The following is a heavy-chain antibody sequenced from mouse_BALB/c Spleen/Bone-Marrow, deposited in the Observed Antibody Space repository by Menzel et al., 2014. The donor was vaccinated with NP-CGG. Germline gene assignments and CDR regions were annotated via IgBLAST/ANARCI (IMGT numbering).Heavy chain of an antibody. CDR3: ARGGDSLLRLRSMDY. D-gene: IGHD1-2*01. CDR1: GFTFSDYY. V-gene: IGHV5-12*01. Sequence: EVMLVESGGGLVQPGGSLKLSCAPSGFTFSDYYMYWVRQTPEKRLEWVAYISNGGGSTYYPDTVKGRFTIPRDNAKNTLYLQMSRLKSEDTAMYYCARGGDSLLRLRSMDYWGQGTSVTVSS. CDR2: ISNGGGST. J-gene: IGHJ4*01.